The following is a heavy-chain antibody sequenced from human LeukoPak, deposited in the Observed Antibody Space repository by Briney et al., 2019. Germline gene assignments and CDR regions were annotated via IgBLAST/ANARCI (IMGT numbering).Heavy chain of an antibody. J-gene: IGHJ4*02. Sequence: GGSLRLSCAASGFTFSSYEMNWVRQAPGKGLEWVSYISSSGSTIHYADSVKGRFTISRDNAKNSLYLQMNSLRAEDTAVYYCSGYSSGWYRNYWGQGTLVTVSS. CDR1: GFTFSSYE. CDR2: ISSSGSTI. D-gene: IGHD6-19*01. V-gene: IGHV3-48*03. CDR3: SGYSSGWYRNY.